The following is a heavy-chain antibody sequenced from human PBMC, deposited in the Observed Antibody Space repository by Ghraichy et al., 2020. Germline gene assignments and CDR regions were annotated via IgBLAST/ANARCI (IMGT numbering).Heavy chain of an antibody. CDR1: GDSISSYY. J-gene: IGHJ3*02. CDR3: ARDRRISTAPNDAFDI. D-gene: IGHD2/OR15-2a*01. CDR2: IYYTGST. V-gene: IGHV4-59*01. Sequence: SETLSLTCTVSGDSISSYYWSWIRQPPGKGLEWLGYIYYTGSTNYDPSLKSRVTISIDPSKPQFSLKLSSVTPADTAMYYCARDRRISTAPNDAFDIWGQGTMVTVSS.